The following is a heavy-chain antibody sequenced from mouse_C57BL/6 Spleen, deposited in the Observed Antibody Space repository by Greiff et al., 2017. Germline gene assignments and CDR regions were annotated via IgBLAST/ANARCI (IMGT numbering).Heavy chain of an antibody. J-gene: IGHJ2*01. V-gene: IGHV1-64*01. CDR1: GYTFTSYW. CDR2: IHPNSGST. CDR3: ARPVSLLFFDY. D-gene: IGHD6-2*01. Sequence: VQLQQPGAELVKPGASVKLSCKASGYTFTSYWMHWVKQRPGQGLEWIGMIHPNSGSTNYNEKFKSKATLTVDKSSSTAYMQLSSLTSEDSAVYYCARPVSLLFFDYWGQGTTLTVSS.